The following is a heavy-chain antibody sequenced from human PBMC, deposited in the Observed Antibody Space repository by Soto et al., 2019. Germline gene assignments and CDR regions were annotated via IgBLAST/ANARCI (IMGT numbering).Heavy chain of an antibody. Sequence: EVQLVESGGGLVQPGGSLKLSCAASGFTFSGSAMHWVRQASGKGLEWVGRIRSKANSYATAYAASVKGRFTISRDDSKNTAYLQMNSLKTEDTDVYYCTRQPYSSSSGWGQGTLVTVSS. CDR2: IRSKANSYAT. J-gene: IGHJ4*02. D-gene: IGHD6-6*01. CDR1: GFTFSGSA. CDR3: TRQPYSSSSG. V-gene: IGHV3-73*02.